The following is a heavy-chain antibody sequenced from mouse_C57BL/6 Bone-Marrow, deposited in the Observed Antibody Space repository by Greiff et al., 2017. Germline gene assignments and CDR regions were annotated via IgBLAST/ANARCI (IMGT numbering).Heavy chain of an antibody. D-gene: IGHD1-1*02. V-gene: IGHV1-54*01. J-gene: IGHJ1*03. Sequence: QVQLQQSGAELVRPGTSVKVSCKASGYAFTNYSIEWIKQRPGQGLEWIGVINPGGGGTNYNEKFKGKATLTADKSSSTAYLQLSSLTSEDSAVYFCARYGVRDYGVWGTGTTVTVAS. CDR2: INPGGGGT. CDR3: ARYGVRDYGV. CDR1: GYAFTNYS.